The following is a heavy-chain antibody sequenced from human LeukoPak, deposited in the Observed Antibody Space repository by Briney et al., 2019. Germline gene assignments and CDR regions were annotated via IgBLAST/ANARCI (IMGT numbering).Heavy chain of an antibody. J-gene: IGHJ4*02. Sequence: ASVKVSCKASGYTFTNYAMNWVRQAPGQGLEWMGWINTNTGNPTYAQGFTGRFVFSLDTSVSTAYLQISSPKAEDTAVYYCARGYSYASPSEAYYFDYWGQGTLVTVSS. V-gene: IGHV7-4-1*02. CDR1: GYTFTNYA. CDR3: ARGYSYASPSEAYYFDY. CDR2: INTNTGNP. D-gene: IGHD5-18*01.